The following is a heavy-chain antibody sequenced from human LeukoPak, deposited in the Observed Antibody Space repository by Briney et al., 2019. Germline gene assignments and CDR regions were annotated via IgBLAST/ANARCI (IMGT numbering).Heavy chain of an antibody. V-gene: IGHV3-7*01. Sequence: PGGSLRLPCAASGFTFRTCWMSWVRQAPGKGLEWVASINQGGGDTYYVESVKGRFTISRDNAMNSFFLQMNNLRVEDTAVYYCARLLGDRTIYDYWGQGTLVTVSS. CDR1: GFTFRTCW. CDR3: ARLLGDRTIYDY. CDR2: INQGGGDT. J-gene: IGHJ4*02. D-gene: IGHD2-21*01.